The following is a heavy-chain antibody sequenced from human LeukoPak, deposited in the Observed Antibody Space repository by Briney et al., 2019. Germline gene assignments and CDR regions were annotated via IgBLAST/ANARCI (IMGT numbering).Heavy chain of an antibody. V-gene: IGHV3-48*03. CDR1: GFTFSSYG. J-gene: IGHJ4*02. D-gene: IGHD3-22*01. CDR3: ARSNYDSSGYYRLFDY. Sequence: TGGSLRLSCAASGFTFSSYGMHWVRQAPGKGLEWVSYISSSGSTIYYADSVKGRFTISRDNAKNSLYLQMNSLRAEDTAVYYCARSNYDSSGYYRLFDYWGQGTLVTVSS. CDR2: ISSSGSTI.